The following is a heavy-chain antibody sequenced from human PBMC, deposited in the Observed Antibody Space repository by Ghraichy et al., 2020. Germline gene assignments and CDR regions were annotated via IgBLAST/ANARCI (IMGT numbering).Heavy chain of an antibody. CDR1: GFTFTYG. V-gene: IGHV3-23*01. CDR3: VRRSSYPEYFQH. CDR2: LSADGART. J-gene: IGHJ1*01. Sequence: LSLTCAASGFTFTYGMSWVRQAPGKGLEWVSCLSADGARTYYADSVKGRFTISRDSSKNTLFLQMDSLTAEDTAVYFCVRRSSYPEYFQHWGQGTLVSVSS.